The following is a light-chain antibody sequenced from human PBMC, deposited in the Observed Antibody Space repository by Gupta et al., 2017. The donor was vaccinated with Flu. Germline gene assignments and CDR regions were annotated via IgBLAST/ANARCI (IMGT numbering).Light chain of an antibody. J-gene: IGKJ5*01. CDR1: QSISNY. V-gene: IGKV1-39*01. Sequence: DIQMTQSPSSLSASVGDRVTITCRASQSISNYLNWYQQEPGKAPELLIYAASSLQSGVPSRFSGSGSGTDFTLTISSLQPEDFATYYCQQSYSSLPITFGQGTRLEIK. CDR3: QQSYSSLPIT. CDR2: AAS.